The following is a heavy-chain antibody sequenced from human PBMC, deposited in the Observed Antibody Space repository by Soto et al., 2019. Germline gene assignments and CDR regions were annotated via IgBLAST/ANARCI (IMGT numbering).Heavy chain of an antibody. Sequence: QPPGKGLEWIGSIYYSGSTYYNPSLKSRVTISVDTSKNQFSLKLSSVTAADTAVYYCARSGREYSGYDADDAFDIWGQGTMVTVSS. V-gene: IGHV4-39*01. J-gene: IGHJ3*02. CDR2: IYYSGST. D-gene: IGHD5-12*01. CDR3: ARSGREYSGYDADDAFDI.